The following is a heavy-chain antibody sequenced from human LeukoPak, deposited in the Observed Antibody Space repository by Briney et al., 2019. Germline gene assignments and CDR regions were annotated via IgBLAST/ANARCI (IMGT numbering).Heavy chain of an antibody. CDR3: ARGLSSPPVPGYYYYMDV. CDR2: INHSGST. D-gene: IGHD6-6*01. Sequence: SETLSLTCAVYGGSFSGYYWSWIRQPPGKGLEWIGEINHSGSTNYNPSLKSRVTISVDTSKNQFSLKLSSVTAADTAVYYCARGLSSPPVPGYYYYMDVWGKGTTVTVSS. CDR1: GGSFSGYY. V-gene: IGHV4-34*01. J-gene: IGHJ6*03.